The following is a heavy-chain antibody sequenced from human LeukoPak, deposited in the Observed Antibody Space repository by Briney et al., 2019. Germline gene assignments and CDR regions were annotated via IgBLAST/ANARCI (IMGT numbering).Heavy chain of an antibody. CDR2: ISGSGGST. D-gene: IGHD2-2*01. CDR3: AKDKRAKYCSSTSCYSLFDY. Sequence: GGSLRLSCAASGFTFSSYAMSWVRQAPGKGLEWVSAISGSGGSTYYADSVKGRFTISRDNSKNTLYLQMNSLRAEDTAVYYCAKDKRAKYCSSTSCYSLFDYWGQGTLVTVSS. CDR1: GFTFSSYA. V-gene: IGHV3-23*01. J-gene: IGHJ4*02.